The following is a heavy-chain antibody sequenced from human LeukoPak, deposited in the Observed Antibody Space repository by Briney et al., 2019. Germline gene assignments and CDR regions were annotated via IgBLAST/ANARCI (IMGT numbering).Heavy chain of an antibody. CDR2: VKQERMHK. D-gene: IGHD2-15*01. V-gene: IGHV3-7*04. J-gene: IGHJ3*02. CDR3: ARGGLYWHI. CDR1: GITLSTYW. Sequence: PWGSVSLYCAASGITLSTYWMSWVRPAPGKGLEWVANVKQERMHKKYRESVKGRFTISRDKARNSLYLQMDSLRAEDTALYYCARGGLYWHIWGEGT.